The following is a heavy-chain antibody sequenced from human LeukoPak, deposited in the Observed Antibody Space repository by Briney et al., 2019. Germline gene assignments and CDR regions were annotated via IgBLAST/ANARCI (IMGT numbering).Heavy chain of an antibody. Sequence: PSETLSLTCTVSGGSISSGSYYWSWIRQPPGKGLEWIGYIYYSGSTNYNPSLKSRVTISVDTSKNQFSLKLSSVTAADTAVYYCARGRRIAAAGTVYFQHWGQGTLVTVSS. D-gene: IGHD6-13*01. J-gene: IGHJ1*01. CDR1: GGSISSGSYY. CDR3: ARGRRIAAAGTVYFQH. V-gene: IGHV4-61*01. CDR2: IYYSGST.